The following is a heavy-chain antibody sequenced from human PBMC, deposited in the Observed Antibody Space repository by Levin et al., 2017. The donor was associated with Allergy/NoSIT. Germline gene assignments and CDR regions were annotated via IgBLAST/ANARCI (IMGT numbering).Heavy chain of an antibody. CDR3: AKSRWLQKLTRGYFDL. J-gene: IGHJ2*01. CDR1: GFTFSSYA. V-gene: IGHV3-23*01. D-gene: IGHD5-24*01. CDR2: ISGSGGST. Sequence: GGSLRLSCAASGFTFSSYAMSWVRQAPGKGLEWVSAISGSGGSTYYADSVKGRFTISRDNSKNTLYLQMNSLRAEDTAVYYCAKSRWLQKLTRGYFDLWGRGTLVTVSS.